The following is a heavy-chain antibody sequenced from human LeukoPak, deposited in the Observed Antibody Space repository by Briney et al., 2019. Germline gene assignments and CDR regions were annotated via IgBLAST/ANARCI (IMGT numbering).Heavy chain of an antibody. D-gene: IGHD3-10*01. CDR1: GYTFTNYY. V-gene: IGHV1-46*01. CDR3: ARDYYGGHNLYNFDF. Sequence: ASVKVSCKASGYTFTNYYIHWVRQAPGQGLEWMGMINPSGGRTTYAKKFQGRVTMTRDTSTNTVYTELSSLRSDDTAVYCCARDYYGGHNLYNFDFWGQGTRVIVSS. J-gene: IGHJ4*02. CDR2: INPSGGRT.